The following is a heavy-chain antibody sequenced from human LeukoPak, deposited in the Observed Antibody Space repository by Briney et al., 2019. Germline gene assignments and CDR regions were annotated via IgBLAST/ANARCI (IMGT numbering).Heavy chain of an antibody. J-gene: IGHJ4*02. V-gene: IGHV4-59*01. D-gene: IGHD5-12*01. CDR3: AGDKSGYAGFGY. Sequence: KPSETLSLTCTVSGASISSYYWSWIRQPPGRGLEWIGYILYSGSINYNPSLKSRLTISVDTSKNQFSLHLNSVTAADTAVYYCAGDKSGYAGFGYWGQGTLVTVSS. CDR2: ILYSGSI. CDR1: GASISSYY.